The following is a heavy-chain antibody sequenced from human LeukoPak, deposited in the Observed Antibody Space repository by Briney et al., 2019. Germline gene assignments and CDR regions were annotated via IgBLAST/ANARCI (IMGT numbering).Heavy chain of an antibody. D-gene: IGHD2-21*02. V-gene: IGHV3-48*04. CDR3: ARDIVVVTAIGPHNYYYGMDV. Sequence: GRSLRLSCAASGFTFSSYGMHWVRQAPGKGLEWVSYISSSGSTIYYADSVKGRFTISRDNAKNSLYLQMNSLRAEDTAVYYCARDIVVVTAIGPHNYYYGMDVWGQGTTVTVSS. CDR1: GFTFSSYG. CDR2: ISSSGSTI. J-gene: IGHJ6*02.